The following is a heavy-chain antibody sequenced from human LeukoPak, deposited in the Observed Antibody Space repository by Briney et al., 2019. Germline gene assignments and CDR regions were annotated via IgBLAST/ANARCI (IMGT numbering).Heavy chain of an antibody. CDR1: GFAFSSYA. CDR3: ANEIRPNDY. Sequence: GGSLRLSCAASGFAFSSYAMTWVRQAPGKGLEWVSAISISGDTTYYADAVKGRFTISRDNSKNTVYLQMNSLRAEDTAVYYCANEIRPNDYWGQGTLVTVSS. D-gene: IGHD4-17*01. V-gene: IGHV3-23*01. CDR2: ISISGDTT. J-gene: IGHJ4*02.